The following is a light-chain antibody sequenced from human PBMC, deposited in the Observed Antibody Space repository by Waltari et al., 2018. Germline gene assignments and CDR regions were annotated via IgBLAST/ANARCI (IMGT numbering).Light chain of an antibody. CDR1: QSVSSD. CDR2: DPS. CDR3: QQRSNWPFT. V-gene: IGKV3-11*01. J-gene: IGKJ4*01. Sequence: EIVLTQSPATLSLSPGERATLSCRASQSVSSDLAWFLQKPGQAPRLLSYDPSDRATGIPARFSGSGSGTDFTLTISSLEPEDCAVYYCQQRSNWPFTFGGGTKVEIK.